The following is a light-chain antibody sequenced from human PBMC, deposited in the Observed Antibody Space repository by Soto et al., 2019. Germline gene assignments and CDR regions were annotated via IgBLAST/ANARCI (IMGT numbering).Light chain of an antibody. J-gene: IGLJ1*01. Sequence: QSALTQPPSASGTPGQRVTISCSGSSSNIGSNYVYWYQQLPGTAPKLLIYRNNQRPSGVPDRFSGSKSGTSASLAISGLRSEVEVDYYCAAWDDSLSALYVFGTGTKVTVL. CDR2: RNN. V-gene: IGLV1-47*01. CDR1: SSNIGSNY. CDR3: AAWDDSLSALYV.